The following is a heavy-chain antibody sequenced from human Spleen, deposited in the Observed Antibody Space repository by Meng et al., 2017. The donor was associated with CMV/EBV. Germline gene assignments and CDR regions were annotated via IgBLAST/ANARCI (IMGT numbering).Heavy chain of an antibody. CDR3: ARDRITAMLTPYLDC. J-gene: IGHJ4*02. V-gene: IGHV3-7*01. CDR1: GFTFSSYS. D-gene: IGHD5-18*01. Sequence: GGSLRLSCAASGFTFSSYSMNWVRQAPGKGLEWVANIKEDGSAKHYVDSVKGRFTISRDNTKNSLYLQMNSLRAEDMAVYYCARDRITAMLTPYLDCWGQGTLVTVSS. CDR2: IKEDGSAK.